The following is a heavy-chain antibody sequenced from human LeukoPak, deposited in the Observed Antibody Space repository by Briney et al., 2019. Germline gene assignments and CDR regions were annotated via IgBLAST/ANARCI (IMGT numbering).Heavy chain of an antibody. J-gene: IGHJ6*03. D-gene: IGHD3-16*02. Sequence: GGSLRLSCVGSGFTFTTYWMSWVRQAPGKGLEWVANIKQEGSEKYYVDSVKDRFTISRDNANDSLYLQMNSLRAEDTAVYYCARDPGSAFGGVIVKVYYYYMDVWGKGTTVTVSS. CDR2: IKQEGSEK. CDR1: GFTFTTYW. CDR3: ARDPGSAFGGVIVKVYYYYMDV. V-gene: IGHV3-7*01.